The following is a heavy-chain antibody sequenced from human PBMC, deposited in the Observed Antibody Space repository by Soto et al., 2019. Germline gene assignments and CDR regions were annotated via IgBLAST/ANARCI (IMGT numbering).Heavy chain of an antibody. CDR3: ERVDTYCSSTSCFDY. J-gene: IGHJ4*02. V-gene: IGHV5-51*03. CDR2: IYPGDSDT. Sequence: GKSLKISCKGSGYSFTSYWIGWVRQMPGKGLEWMGIIYPGDSDTRYSPSFQGQVTISADKSISTAYLQWSSLKASDTAMYYCERVDTYCSSTSCFDYWGQGTLVTVSS. CDR1: GYSFTSYW. D-gene: IGHD2-2*01.